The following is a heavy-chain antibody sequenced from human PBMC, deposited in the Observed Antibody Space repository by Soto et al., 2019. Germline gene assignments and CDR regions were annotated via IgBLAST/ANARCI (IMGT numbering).Heavy chain of an antibody. CDR2: IVVGSGNT. CDR3: AATPNPYDSSRYYFDY. V-gene: IGHV1-58*01. J-gene: IGHJ4*02. CDR1: GFTFTSSS. Sequence: SVKVSCKASGFTFTSSSVQWVRQARVQRLEWIGWIVVGSGNTNYAQKFQERVTITRDMSTSTAYMELSSLRSEDTAVYYCAATPNPYDSSRYYFDYWGQGTLVTVSS. D-gene: IGHD3-22*01.